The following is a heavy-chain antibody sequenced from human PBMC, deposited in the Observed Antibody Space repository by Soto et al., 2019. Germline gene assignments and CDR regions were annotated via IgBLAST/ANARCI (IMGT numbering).Heavy chain of an antibody. V-gene: IGHV3-30-3*01. D-gene: IGHD3-10*01. CDR3: ARDILVRGVISPYGMDV. CDR2: ISYDGSNK. J-gene: IGHJ6*02. Sequence: QVQLVESGGGVVQPGRSLRLSCAASGFTFSSYAMHWVRQAPGKGLEWVAVISYDGSNKYYADSVKGRFTISRDNSKNTLYLQMNSLRAEDTAGYYCARDILVRGVISPYGMDVWGQGTTVTVSS. CDR1: GFTFSSYA.